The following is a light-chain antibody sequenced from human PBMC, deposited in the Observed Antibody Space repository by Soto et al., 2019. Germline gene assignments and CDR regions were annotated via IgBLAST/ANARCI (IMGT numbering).Light chain of an antibody. V-gene: IGLV3-16*01. Sequence: SYELTQPPSVSASLGQMARITCSGEALPKKYAYWYQQKPGQFPVLVIYKDSERPSGIPERFSGSSSGTIVTLTISGVQAEDEADYYCLSADSSGTYRVFGTGTKLTVL. CDR2: KDS. CDR3: LSADSSGTYRV. J-gene: IGLJ1*01. CDR1: ALPKKY.